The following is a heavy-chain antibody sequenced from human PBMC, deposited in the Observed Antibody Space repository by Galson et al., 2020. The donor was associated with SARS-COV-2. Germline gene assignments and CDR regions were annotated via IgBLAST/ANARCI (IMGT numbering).Heavy chain of an antibody. D-gene: IGHD3-3*01. Sequence: SEPLSLTFTVSGGSISSGGYYWSWLRQHPGKGLEWISYIYYSGITYYNPSLKSRVTISVDTSKNQFSLKLSSVTAAETAVYYCARIISVGIFGVVNWFDPWCQGTLVTVSS. V-gene: IGHV4-31*03. CDR1: GGSISSGGYY. CDR3: ARIISVGIFGVVNWFDP. CDR2: IYYSGIT. J-gene: IGHJ5*02.